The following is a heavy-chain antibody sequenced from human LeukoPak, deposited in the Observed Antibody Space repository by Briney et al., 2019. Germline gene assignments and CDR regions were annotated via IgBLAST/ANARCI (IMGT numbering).Heavy chain of an antibody. J-gene: IGHJ2*01. CDR1: GFTFSSYS. V-gene: IGHV3-21*04. CDR2: LSSSSSYI. D-gene: IGHD6-13*01. CDR3: ASRLSSNWYWYFDL. Sequence: GGSLRLSCAASGFTFSSYSMNWVRRAPGKGLEWVSTLSSSSSYIYYADSVKGRFPISRDNAKNSLYLQMNSLRAEDTAVYYCASRLSSNWYWYFDLWGRGTLVTVSS.